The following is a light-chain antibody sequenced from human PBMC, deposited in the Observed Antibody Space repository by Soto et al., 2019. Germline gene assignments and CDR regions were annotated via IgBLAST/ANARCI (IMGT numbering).Light chain of an antibody. J-gene: IGKJ1*01. CDR3: QQYHNWPA. Sequence: EIFMAQSPSTLSVSAGGRATFSCRVSQSVFSSLAWYQQKPGQAPRLLIYGAATRATGIPARFSGSGSGTEFTLTISSLQSEDFAVYYCQQYHNWPAFGQGTKV. V-gene: IGKV3-15*01. CDR2: GAA. CDR1: QSVFSS.